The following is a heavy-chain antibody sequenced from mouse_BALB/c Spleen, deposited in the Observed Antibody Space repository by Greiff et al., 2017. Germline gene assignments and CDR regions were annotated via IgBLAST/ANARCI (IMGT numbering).Heavy chain of an antibody. D-gene: IGHD2-2*01. V-gene: IGHV1-14*01. CDR1: GYTFTSYV. J-gene: IGHJ3*01. CDR3: AIYYGYDDAGFAY. CDR2: INPYNDGT. Sequence: EVQLQQSGPELVKPGASVKMSCKASGYTFTSYVMHWVKQKPGQGLEWIGYINPYNDGTKYNEKFKGKATLTSDKSSSTAYMELSSLTSEDSAVYYGAIYYGYDDAGFAYWGQGTRVTVSA.